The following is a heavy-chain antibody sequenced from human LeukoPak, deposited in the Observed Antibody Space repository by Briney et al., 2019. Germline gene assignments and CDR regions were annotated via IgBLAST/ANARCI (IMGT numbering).Heavy chain of an antibody. CDR1: GGSISSGGYS. J-gene: IGHJ5*02. Sequence: SETLSLTCAVSGGSISSGGYSWSWIRQPPGKGLGWIGYIYLSGSTYYNPSLKSRVTISVDRSKNQFSLKLSSVTAADTAVYYCARVASKNSYGGFDPWGQGTLVTVSS. CDR3: ARVASKNSYGGFDP. D-gene: IGHD5-18*01. V-gene: IGHV4-30-2*01. CDR2: IYLSGST.